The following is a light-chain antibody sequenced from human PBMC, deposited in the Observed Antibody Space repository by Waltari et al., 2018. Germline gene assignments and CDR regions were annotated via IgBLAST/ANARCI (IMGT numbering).Light chain of an antibody. J-gene: IGLJ2*01. CDR1: SSNIGSNY. Sequence: QSVLTQPPSASGTPGQRVTISCSGSSSNIGSNYVYWYQQLHGTAPKLLIYRNNQRPSGFPDRFSGSQSGTSASLAISGLRSEDEADYYCAAWDDSLGGVVFGGGTKLTVL. CDR2: RNN. CDR3: AAWDDSLGGVV. V-gene: IGLV1-47*01.